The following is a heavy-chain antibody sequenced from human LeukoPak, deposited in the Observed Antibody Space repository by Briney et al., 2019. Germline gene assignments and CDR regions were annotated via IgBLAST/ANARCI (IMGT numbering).Heavy chain of an antibody. CDR3: ARVGRYDYVWGSPKGSYFDY. J-gene: IGHJ4*02. CDR1: GGSFSGYY. D-gene: IGHD3-16*01. Sequence: PSETLSLTCAVYGGSFSGYYWSWIRQPPGKGLEWIGEINHSGSTNYNPSLKSRVTISVDTSKNQFSLKLSPVTAADTAVYYCARVGRYDYVWGSPKGSYFDYWGQGTLVTVSS. CDR2: INHSGST. V-gene: IGHV4-34*01.